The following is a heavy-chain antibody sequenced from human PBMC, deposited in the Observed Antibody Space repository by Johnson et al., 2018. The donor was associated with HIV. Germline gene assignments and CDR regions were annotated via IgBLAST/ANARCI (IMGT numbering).Heavy chain of an antibody. CDR1: AFTFGPYW. CDR2: IKEDGSED. J-gene: IGHJ3*01. Sequence: VQLVESGGGLLRPGESLRLSCASSAFTFGPYWMSWVRQAPGKGLEWLANIKEDGSEDYHLDSLRGRFTISRDNAKRSMYLQMDSLRAEDTAVYYCARGGVYSSPHDAFDVWGQGTMVTVSS. D-gene: IGHD6-13*01. V-gene: IGHV3-7*05. CDR3: ARGGVYSSPHDAFDV.